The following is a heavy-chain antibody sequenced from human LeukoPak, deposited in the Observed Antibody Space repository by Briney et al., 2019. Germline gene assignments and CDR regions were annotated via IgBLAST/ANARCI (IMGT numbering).Heavy chain of an antibody. CDR3: ARESVAGTDYYYGMYV. J-gene: IGHJ6*02. CDR1: GFTFSSYS. V-gene: IGHV3-48*01. CDR2: ISSSSSTI. Sequence: GGSLRLSCAASGFTFSSYSMNWVRQAPGKGLEWVSYISSSSSTIYYADSVEGRFTISRDNAKNSLYLQMNSLRAEDTAVYYCARESVAGTDYYYGMYVWGQGTTVTVSS. D-gene: IGHD6-19*01.